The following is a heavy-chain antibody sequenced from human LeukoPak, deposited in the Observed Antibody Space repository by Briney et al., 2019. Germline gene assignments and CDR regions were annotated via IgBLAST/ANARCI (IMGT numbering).Heavy chain of an antibody. CDR2: INPSGGST. J-gene: IGHJ4*02. V-gene: IGHV1-46*01. Sequence: ASVKVSCKASGYTFTSYYMHWVRQAPGQGLEWMGIINPSGGSTSYAQKFQGRVTMTRDTSTSTVYMELSGLRSEDTAVYYCAREGYSGPSGWGIDYWGQGTLVTVSS. D-gene: IGHD6-19*01. CDR1: GYTFTSYY. CDR3: AREGYSGPSGWGIDY.